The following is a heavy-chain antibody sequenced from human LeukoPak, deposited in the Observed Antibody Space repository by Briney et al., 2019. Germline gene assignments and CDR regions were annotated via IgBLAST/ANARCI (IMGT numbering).Heavy chain of an antibody. J-gene: IGHJ4*02. CDR2: ILNRGIT. D-gene: IGHD6-19*01. CDR3: ARLIAVTGRGDYFDY. Sequence: SETLSLTCSVSGVSISDYHWTWIRQPPGKGLEWIGYILNRGITNYSPSLESRVTISVDTSKNQFSLRLSSVSAADTAVYYCARLIAVTGRGDYFDYWGQGTLVTVSS. CDR1: GVSISDYH. V-gene: IGHV4-59*08.